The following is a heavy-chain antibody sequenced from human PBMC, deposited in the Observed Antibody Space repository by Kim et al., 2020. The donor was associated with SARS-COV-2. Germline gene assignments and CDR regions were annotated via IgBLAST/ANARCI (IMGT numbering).Heavy chain of an antibody. D-gene: IGHD5-18*01. CDR2: IWYDGSNK. J-gene: IGHJ4*02. V-gene: IGHV3-33*01. CDR1: GFTFSSYG. Sequence: GGSLRLSCAASGFTFSSYGMHWVRQAPGKGLEWVAVIWYDGSNKYYADSVKGRFTISRDNSKNTLYLQMNSLRAEDTAVYYCARVGVLARAMVIFLDYWGQGALVTVSS. CDR3: ARVGVLARAMVIFLDY.